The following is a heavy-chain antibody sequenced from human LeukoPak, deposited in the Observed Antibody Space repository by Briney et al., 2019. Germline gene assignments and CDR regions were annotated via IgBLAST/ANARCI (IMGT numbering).Heavy chain of an antibody. D-gene: IGHD2-15*01. CDR2: INPNSGGT. CDR3: ARDRCSGGSCYSYYYGMDV. V-gene: IGHV1-2*02. J-gene: IGHJ6*02. CDR1: GYTFTGYY. Sequence: ASVKVSCKASGYTFTGYYMHWVRQAPGQGLEWMGWINPNSGGTNYAQKFQGRVTMTRDTSISTAYMELSGLRSDDTAVYYCARDRCSGGSCYSYYYGMDVWGQGTTVTVSS.